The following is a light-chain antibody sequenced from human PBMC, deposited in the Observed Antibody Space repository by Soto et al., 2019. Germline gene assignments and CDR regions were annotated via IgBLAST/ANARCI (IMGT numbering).Light chain of an antibody. CDR1: QSLLHSNGYNY. V-gene: IGKV2-28*01. J-gene: IGKJ2*01. CDR2: LGS. Sequence: VMTQSPLSLPVTPGEPASISCRSSQSLLHSNGYNYLDWYLQKPGQSPQLLIYLGSNRASGVPDRFSGSGSGTDFTLKISRVEAEDVGVYYCMQALQTPPYTFGQGTKLEIK. CDR3: MQALQTPPYT.